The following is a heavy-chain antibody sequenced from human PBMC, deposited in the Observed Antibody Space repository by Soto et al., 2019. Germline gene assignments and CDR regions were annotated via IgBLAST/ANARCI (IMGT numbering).Heavy chain of an antibody. CDR1: GXALSSSSYY. CDR3: ATSSIAAAGYYFDY. D-gene: IGHD6-13*01. J-gene: IGHJ4*02. Sequence: XTLSLPCTVSGXALSSSSYYWGWIRQPPGKGLEWIGSIYYSGSTYYNPSLKSRVTISVDTSKNQFSLKLSPLTAADTAVYYCATSSIAAAGYYFDYWGQGTLGTVS. CDR2: IYYSGST. V-gene: IGHV4-39*01.